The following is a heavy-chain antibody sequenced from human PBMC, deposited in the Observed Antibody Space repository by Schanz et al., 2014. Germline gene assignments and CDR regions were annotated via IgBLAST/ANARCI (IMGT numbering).Heavy chain of an antibody. CDR2: INTNNGDP. D-gene: IGHD2-15*01. V-gene: IGHV7-4-1*02. Sequence: QVQLVQSGSELKKPGASVKVSCKASGYTFTSFAMNWVRQAPGQGLEWMGWINTNNGDPTYAQGFTGRFVFSLDTSVSTAYLHISSLKAEDTAVYYCARGGVVVVTAALNWFDPWGQGTLVTVSS. CDR1: GYTFTSFA. CDR3: ARGGVVVVTAALNWFDP. J-gene: IGHJ5*02.